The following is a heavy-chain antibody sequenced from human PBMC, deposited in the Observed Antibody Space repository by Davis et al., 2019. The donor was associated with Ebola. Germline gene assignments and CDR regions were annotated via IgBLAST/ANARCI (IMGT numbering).Heavy chain of an antibody. CDR2: ISSSSSYT. J-gene: IGHJ1*01. V-gene: IGHV3-11*06. D-gene: IGHD3-16*01. CDR1: GFTFSDYY. CDR3: AKSYAWCFQH. Sequence: GGSLRLSCAASGFTFSDYYMSWIRQAPGKGLEWVSYISSSSSYTNYADSVKGRFTISRDNAKNSLYLQMNSLRAEDTAVYYCAKSYAWCFQHWGQGTLVTVSS.